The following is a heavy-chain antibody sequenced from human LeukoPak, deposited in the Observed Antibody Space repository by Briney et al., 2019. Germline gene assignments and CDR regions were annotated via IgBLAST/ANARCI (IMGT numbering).Heavy chain of an antibody. CDR1: GGSISSGDYY. D-gene: IGHD6-19*01. V-gene: IGHV4-30-4*01. J-gene: IGHJ6*02. CDR2: IYYSGST. CDR3: ARDVPPIEQWLGSELDYYGMDV. Sequence: SETLSLTCTVSGGSISSGDYYWSWIRQPPGKGLEWIGYIYYSGSTYYNPSLKSRVTISVDTSKNQFSLKLSSVTAADTAVYYCARDVPPIEQWLGSELDYYGMDVWGQGTTVTVSS.